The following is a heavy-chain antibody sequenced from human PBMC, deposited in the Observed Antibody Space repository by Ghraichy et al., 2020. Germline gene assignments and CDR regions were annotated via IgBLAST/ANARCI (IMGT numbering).Heavy chain of an antibody. V-gene: IGHV3-15*01. CDR2: IKSNSDGGTS. J-gene: IGHJ6*02. CDR3: TTDGLGFGEFFDYGVVV. Sequence: GGSLRLSCAASGFTFSHAWMSWVRQAPGKGLEWVGHIKSNSDGGTSNYAAPVKGRFTISRDNSRNTLYLQLNNLRTEDTAIYYCTTDGLGFGEFFDYGVVVWGQGTTVTVSS. CDR1: GFTFSHAW. D-gene: IGHD3-10*01.